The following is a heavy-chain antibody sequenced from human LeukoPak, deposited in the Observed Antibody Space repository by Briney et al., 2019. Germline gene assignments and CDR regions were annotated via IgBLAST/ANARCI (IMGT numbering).Heavy chain of an antibody. Sequence: GGSLRLSCAASGFTFSSYAMHWVRQAPGKGLEYVSAISSNGGSTYYANSVKGRFTISRDNSKNTLYLQMGSLRAEDMAVYYCATEDGDYEGYWGQGTLVTVSS. V-gene: IGHV3-64*01. CDR2: ISSNGGST. J-gene: IGHJ4*02. D-gene: IGHD4-17*01. CDR3: ATEDGDYEGY. CDR1: GFTFSSYA.